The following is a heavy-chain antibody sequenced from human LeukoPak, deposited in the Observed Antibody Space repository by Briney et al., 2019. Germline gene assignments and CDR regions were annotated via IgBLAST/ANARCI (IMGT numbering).Heavy chain of an antibody. J-gene: IGHJ4*02. CDR2: IYYSGST. CDR1: GGSISSSSYY. D-gene: IGHD5-12*01. CDR3: ARRGWLAQFDY. V-gene: IGHV4-39*01. Sequence: SETLSLTCTVAGGSISSSSYYWGWIRQPPGKGREWIGSIYYSGSTYYNPSLKSRVTISVDTSKNQFSLKLSSVTAADTAVYYCARRGWLAQFDYWGQGTLVTVSS.